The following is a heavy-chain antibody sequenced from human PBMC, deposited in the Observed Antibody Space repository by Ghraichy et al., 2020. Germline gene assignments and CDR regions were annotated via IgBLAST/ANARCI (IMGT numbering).Heavy chain of an antibody. Sequence: SETLSLTCAVYGGSFSGYYWSWIRQPPGKGLEWIGEINHSGSTNYNPSLKSRVTISVDTSKNQFSLKLSSVTAADTAVYYCARASYDILTGYYSSLTAWCQGTLVTVSS. CDR2: INHSGST. J-gene: IGHJ5*02. D-gene: IGHD3-9*01. CDR1: GGSFSGYY. V-gene: IGHV4-34*01. CDR3: ARASYDILTGYYSSLTA.